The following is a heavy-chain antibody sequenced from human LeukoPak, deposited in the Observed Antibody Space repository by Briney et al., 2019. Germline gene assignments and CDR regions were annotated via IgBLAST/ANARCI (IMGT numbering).Heavy chain of an antibody. V-gene: IGHV3-7*01. J-gene: IGHJ4*02. CDR2: IKYDGSDK. CDR1: GSSFSEYW. CDR3: ARGAEWRDY. Sequence: GGSLRLSCGASGSSFSEYWMSWVRQAPGKGLEWVANIKYDGSDKNYVESVKGRFIVSRDNAEKAVYLQMNSLRVDDTAVYYCARGAEWRDYWGQGTLVTVSS. D-gene: IGHD3-3*01.